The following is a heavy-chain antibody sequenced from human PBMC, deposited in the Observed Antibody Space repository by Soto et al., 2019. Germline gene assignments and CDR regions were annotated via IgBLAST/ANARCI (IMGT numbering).Heavy chain of an antibody. J-gene: IGHJ4*02. D-gene: IGHD3-3*01. Sequence: SETLSLTCTVSGGSISSYYWSWIRQPPGKGLEWIGYIYYSGSTNYNPSLKSRVTISVDTSKNQFSLKLSSVTAADTAVYYCARPRDYDFRPDTWGQGTLVTVSS. CDR1: GGSISSYY. CDR2: IYYSGST. V-gene: IGHV4-59*08. CDR3: ARPRDYDFRPDT.